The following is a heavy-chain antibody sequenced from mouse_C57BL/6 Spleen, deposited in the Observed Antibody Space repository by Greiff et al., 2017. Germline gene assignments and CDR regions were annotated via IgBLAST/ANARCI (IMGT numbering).Heavy chain of an antibody. Sequence: DVMLVESGEGLVKPGGSLKLSCAASGFTFSSYAMSWVRQTPEKRLEWVAYISSGGDYIYYADTVKGRFTISRDNARNTLYLQMSSLKSEDTAMYYCTRDYGSRYYAMDYWGQGTSVTVSS. CDR1: GFTFSSYA. CDR3: TRDYGSRYYAMDY. CDR2: ISSGGDYI. V-gene: IGHV5-9-1*02. J-gene: IGHJ4*01. D-gene: IGHD1-1*01.